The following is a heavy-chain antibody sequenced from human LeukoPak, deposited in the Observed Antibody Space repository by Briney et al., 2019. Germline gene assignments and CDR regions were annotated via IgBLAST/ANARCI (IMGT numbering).Heavy chain of an antibody. D-gene: IGHD6-13*01. CDR2: INHSGST. CDR1: GGSFSGYY. V-gene: IGHV4-34*01. J-gene: IGHJ4*02. Sequence: SETLSLTCAVYGGSFSGYYWTWIGKPPGKGLEWIGEINHSGSTNYNPSLKSRVTISVDTSKNQFSLKLSSVTAADTAVYYCAREAYSSSWYRFWDYWGQGTLVTVSS. CDR3: AREAYSSSWYRFWDY.